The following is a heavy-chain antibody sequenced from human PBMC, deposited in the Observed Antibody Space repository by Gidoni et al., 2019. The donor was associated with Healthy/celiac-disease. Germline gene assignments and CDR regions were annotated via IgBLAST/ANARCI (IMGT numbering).Heavy chain of an antibody. V-gene: IGHV5-51*01. Sequence: EVQLVQSGAEVKKPGESLQISCKGSGYSFTSYWIGWVRQMPGKGLEWMGIIYPGDSDTRYSPSFQGQVTISADKSISTAYLQWSSLKASDTAMYYCARPKSPYYYDSSGYYGDAFDIWGQGTMVTVSS. D-gene: IGHD3-22*01. CDR1: GYSFTSYW. J-gene: IGHJ3*02. CDR3: ARPKSPYYYDSSGYYGDAFDI. CDR2: IYPGDSDT.